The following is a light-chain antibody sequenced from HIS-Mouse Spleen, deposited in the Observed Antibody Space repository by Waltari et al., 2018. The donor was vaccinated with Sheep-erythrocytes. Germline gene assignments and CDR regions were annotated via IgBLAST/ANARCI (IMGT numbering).Light chain of an antibody. CDR1: SSDVGSYNL. CDR3: CSYPGSSTPWV. J-gene: IGLJ3*02. Sequence: QSALTQPASVSGSPGQSITISCTGTSSDVGSYNLVSWYQQHPGKAPKLMIYEGSKRPSGVSNRFSGSKSGNTASLTIAGLQAEDEADYYCCSYPGSSTPWVFGGGTKLTVL. V-gene: IGLV2-23*01. CDR2: EGS.